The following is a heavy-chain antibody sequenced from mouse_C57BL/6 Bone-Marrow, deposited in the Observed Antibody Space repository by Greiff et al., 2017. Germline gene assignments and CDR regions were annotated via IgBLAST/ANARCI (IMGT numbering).Heavy chain of an antibody. CDR1: GYTFTSYW. J-gene: IGHJ4*01. D-gene: IGHD4-1*01. CDR2: IDPSDSYT. Sequence: VQLQQSGAELVKPGASVKLSCKASGYTFTSYWMQWVQQRPGQGLEWIGTIDPSDSYTNYNQKFKGKATLAVDTSSSTAYMHLSSLTSEDSAVYYCSSWVYAMDYWGQGTSVTVSS. CDR3: SSWVYAMDY. V-gene: IGHV1-50*01.